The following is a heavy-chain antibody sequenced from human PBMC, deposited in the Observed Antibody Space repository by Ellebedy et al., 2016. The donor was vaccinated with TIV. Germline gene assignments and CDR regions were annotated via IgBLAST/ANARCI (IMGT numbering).Heavy chain of an antibody. CDR2: IKQDGSEK. Sequence: GGSLRLSCAASGFTFNNYWMSWVRQAPGKGLEWVANIKQDGSEKYYVDSVKGRFSISRDNAKNSLYVQMNSLRDEDTAVYYCARDQWLGRAYYFDSWGQGTLVTVSS. D-gene: IGHD6-19*01. CDR1: GFTFNNYW. J-gene: IGHJ4*02. CDR3: ARDQWLGRAYYFDS. V-gene: IGHV3-7*01.